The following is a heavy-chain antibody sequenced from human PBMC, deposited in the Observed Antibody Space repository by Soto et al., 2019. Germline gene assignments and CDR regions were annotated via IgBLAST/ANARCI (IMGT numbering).Heavy chain of an antibody. D-gene: IGHD3-22*01. CDR2: IIPIFGTA. Sequence: QVQLVQSGAEVKKPGSSVKVSCKASGGTFSSYAISWVRQAPGQGLEWMGGIIPIFGTANYAQKFQGRVTITADESTSTAYMELSSLRSEDTAVYYCARVLASYDSSGYYPGDYWGQGTLVTLSS. CDR1: GGTFSSYA. CDR3: ARVLASYDSSGYYPGDY. V-gene: IGHV1-69*01. J-gene: IGHJ4*02.